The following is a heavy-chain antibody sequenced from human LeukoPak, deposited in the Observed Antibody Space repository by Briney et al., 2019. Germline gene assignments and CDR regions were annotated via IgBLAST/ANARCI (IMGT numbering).Heavy chain of an antibody. V-gene: IGHV1-2*06. CDR2: IKPNNGDT. D-gene: IGHD2-15*01. CDR1: GYTFTAFH. J-gene: IGHJ6*02. Sequence: GASVKVSCKASGYTFTAFHLHWVRQAPGQGLEWMGRIKPNNGDTSYAQKFQGRVTMTRDTSISTAYMELSRLRSDDTAVYYCARASDLLDYYYGMDVWGQGTTVTVSS. CDR3: ARASDLLDYYYGMDV.